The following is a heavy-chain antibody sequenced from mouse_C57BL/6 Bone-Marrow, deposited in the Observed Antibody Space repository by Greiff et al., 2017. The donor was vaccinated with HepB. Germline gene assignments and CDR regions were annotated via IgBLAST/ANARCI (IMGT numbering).Heavy chain of an antibody. J-gene: IGHJ3*01. D-gene: IGHD1-1*01. CDR2: ISSGSSTI. CDR1: GFTFSDYG. CDR3: ARDYYGSRGDWFAY. V-gene: IGHV5-17*01. Sequence: EVKLVESGGGLVKPGGSLKLSCAASGFTFSDYGMHWVRQAPEKGLEWVAYISSGSSTIYYADTVKGRFTISRDNAKNTLFLQMTSLRSEDTAMYYCARDYYGSRGDWFAYWGQGTLVTVSA.